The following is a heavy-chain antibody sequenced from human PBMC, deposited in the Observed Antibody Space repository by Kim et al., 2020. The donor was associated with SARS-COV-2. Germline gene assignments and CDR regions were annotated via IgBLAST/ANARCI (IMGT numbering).Heavy chain of an antibody. V-gene: IGHV5-51*01. Sequence: GESLKISCKGSGYSFTSYWIGWVRQMPGKGLEWMGIIYPGDSDTRYSPSFQGQVTISADKSISTAYLQWSSLKASDTAMYYCARTEYCSGGSCYSFDYWGQGTLVTVSS. CDR3: ARTEYCSGGSCYSFDY. J-gene: IGHJ4*02. CDR2: IYPGDSDT. CDR1: GYSFTSYW. D-gene: IGHD2-15*01.